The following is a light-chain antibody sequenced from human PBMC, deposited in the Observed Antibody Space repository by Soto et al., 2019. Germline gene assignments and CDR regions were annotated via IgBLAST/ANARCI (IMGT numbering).Light chain of an antibody. CDR3: QQYNNWPRT. V-gene: IGKV3-15*01. CDR1: QSVSNN. Sequence: IVMTQSPATLSVSPGERATLSCRASQSVSNNLAWYQQKPGQAPRPLIYGASTRATGIPARFSGSGSGTEFTLTISSLQSEDFALYYCQQYNNWPRTFGQGTKVDIK. J-gene: IGKJ1*01. CDR2: GAS.